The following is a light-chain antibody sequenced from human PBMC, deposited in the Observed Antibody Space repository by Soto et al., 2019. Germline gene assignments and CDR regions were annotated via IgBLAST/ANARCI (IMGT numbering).Light chain of an antibody. CDR3: IQPNRFPKA. CDR2: AVS. CDR1: QGIRDI. J-gene: IGKJ1*01. Sequence: DIQMTQSTSSLSASVGYRVTITRRATQGIRDILGWYQQKPGKAPKRLIYAVSSLQSVVTSMISGSGSGTEFTHKSRSLQPEGYATYYGIQPNRFPKAYDHGNKVELK. V-gene: IGKV1-17*01.